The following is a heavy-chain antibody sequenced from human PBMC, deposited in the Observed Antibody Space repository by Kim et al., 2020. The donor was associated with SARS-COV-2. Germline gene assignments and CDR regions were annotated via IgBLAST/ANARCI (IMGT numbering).Heavy chain of an antibody. V-gene: IGHV1-2*02. CDR2: ITPNSGGT. CDR1: GFSFTGYY. CDR3: ASGACATTWCSNYFDY. Sequence: ASVKVSCKASGFSFTGYYIHWVRQAPGHGLEWMGWITPNSGGTNYAQRFQGRVIMTSDTSINTAYMELSSLRSDDMAVYYCASGACATTWCSNYFDYWGQGTQATVSS. D-gene: IGHD1-26*01. J-gene: IGHJ4*02.